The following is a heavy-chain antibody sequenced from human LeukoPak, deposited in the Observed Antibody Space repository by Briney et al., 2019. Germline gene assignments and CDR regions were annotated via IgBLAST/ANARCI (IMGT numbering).Heavy chain of an antibody. CDR2: IKKKDDGGTT. V-gene: IGHV3-15*01. J-gene: IGHJ4*02. CDR1: GFTFSNTW. D-gene: IGHD6-13*01. CDR3: TSDPRQRAAADI. Sequence: GGSLRLSCAASGFTFSNTWMSWVRQAPGKGLEWVGRIKKKDDGGTTDYAAPVKGRFIISRDDSKNTLYLQMNSLKTEDTGVYYCTSDPRQRAAADIWGQGTLVTVSS.